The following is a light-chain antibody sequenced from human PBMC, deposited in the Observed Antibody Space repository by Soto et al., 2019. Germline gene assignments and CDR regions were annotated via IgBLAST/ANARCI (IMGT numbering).Light chain of an antibody. CDR1: HSVSSD. CDR3: QQYNNWPPT. CDR2: GAS. V-gene: IGKV3-15*01. Sequence: EIVITQSPSTLSVSPGERATLSCRASHSVSSDLAWYQQKPGQAPRLLIYGASTRAIGIPARFSGSGSGTEFTLTISSLQSEDFAVYYCQQYNNWPPTFGQGTRLEIK. J-gene: IGKJ5*01.